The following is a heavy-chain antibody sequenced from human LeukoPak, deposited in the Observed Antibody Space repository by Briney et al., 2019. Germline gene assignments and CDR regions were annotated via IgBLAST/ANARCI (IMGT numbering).Heavy chain of an antibody. CDR3: ACLTTADAFDI. CDR1: GGSINSYY. CDR2: IYGSGST. V-gene: IGHV4-59*01. Sequence: SETLSLTCTVSGGSINSYYWSWLRQPPGKGLEWIGYIYGSGSTNYNPSLKSRVTISVDTSKNQFSLKLSSVTAADTAVYYCACLTTADAFDIWGQGTMVTVSS. J-gene: IGHJ3*02. D-gene: IGHD3-22*01.